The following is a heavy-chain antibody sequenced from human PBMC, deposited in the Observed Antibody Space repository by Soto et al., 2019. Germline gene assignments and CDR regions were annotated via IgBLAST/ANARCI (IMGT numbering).Heavy chain of an antibody. CDR1: GFTFSDHY. D-gene: IGHD3-10*01. V-gene: IGHV3-72*01. CDR3: TVWGSGNDFGAA. Sequence: EVQLVESGGGLVQPGGSLRLSCAASGFTFSDHYMDWVRQAPGKGLAWVGRSKNKADSYTTEYAASVKGRFTISRDGSKHSLFLQLSSLKTEDTAVYYCTVWGSGNDFGAAWGQGILVTVSS. J-gene: IGHJ4*02. CDR2: SKNKADSYTT.